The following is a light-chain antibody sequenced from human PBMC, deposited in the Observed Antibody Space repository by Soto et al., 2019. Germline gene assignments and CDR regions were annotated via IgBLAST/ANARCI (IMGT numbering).Light chain of an antibody. J-gene: IGLJ2*01. CDR2: EGS. CDR1: SSGVENYNL. Sequence: QSALTQPASVSGSPGQSITLSCTRTSSGVENYNLVSWYQHHPGKAPKLMIYEGSQRPSGVSDRFSGSQSDNTASLTISGLQAEDEADYYCSSYAGAVVFGGGTKVTVL. V-gene: IGLV2-23*01. CDR3: SSYAGAVV.